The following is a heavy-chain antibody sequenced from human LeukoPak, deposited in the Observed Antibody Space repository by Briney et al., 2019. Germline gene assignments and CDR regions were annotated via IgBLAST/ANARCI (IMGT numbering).Heavy chain of an antibody. CDR1: GFTFSSYG. J-gene: IGHJ4*02. Sequence: GRSLRLSCAASGFTFSSYGMHWVRQAPGKGLEWAAVISYGGSNKYYADSVKGRFTISRDNSKNTLYLQMNSLRAEDTAVYYCAKEKYRGYSYGSGDYWGQGTLVTVSS. V-gene: IGHV3-30*18. CDR3: AKEKYRGYSYGSGDY. CDR2: ISYGGSNK. D-gene: IGHD5-18*01.